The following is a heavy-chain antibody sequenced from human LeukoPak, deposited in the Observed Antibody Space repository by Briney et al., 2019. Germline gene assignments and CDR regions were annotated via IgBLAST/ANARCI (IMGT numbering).Heavy chain of an antibody. CDR3: ARGGYSGSYYPVG. D-gene: IGHD1-26*01. Sequence: GGSLRLSCAASGFTFSSYRMNWVRQAPGKGLEWVSYISSSSSTIYYADSVKGRFTISRDNAKNSLYLQMNSLRAEDAAVYYCARGGYSGSYYPVGWGQGTLVTVSS. CDR2: ISSSSSTI. V-gene: IGHV3-48*04. J-gene: IGHJ4*02. CDR1: GFTFSSYR.